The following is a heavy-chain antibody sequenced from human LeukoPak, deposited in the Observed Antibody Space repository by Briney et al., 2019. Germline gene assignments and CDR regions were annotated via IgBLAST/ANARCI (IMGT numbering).Heavy chain of an antibody. CDR1: GFTFSNYG. CDR2: ISYDGSYK. J-gene: IGHJ4*02. D-gene: IGHD2-21*02. V-gene: IGHV3-30*03. CDR3: ARLRGDWSFDY. Sequence: GGSLRLSCAASGFTFSNYGMHWVRQAPGKGLEWVAIISYDGSYKSYADSVKDRFTISRENPTNTLYLQMNSLRAEDTAVYYCARLRGDWSFDYWGQGTLVTVSS.